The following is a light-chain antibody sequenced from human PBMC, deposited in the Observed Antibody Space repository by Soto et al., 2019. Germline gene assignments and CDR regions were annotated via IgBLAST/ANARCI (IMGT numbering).Light chain of an antibody. CDR2: KAS. V-gene: IGKV1-5*03. Sequence: DIQMTQSPSTLSASVGDRVTITCRASQSISSWLAWYQQKPGKAPKLLIYKASSLESGVPSRFSGSGSGKEFTLTISSRQPDDFATYYCQQYNSYSHVTFGQGTKVEIK. CDR3: QQYNSYSHVT. CDR1: QSISSW. J-gene: IGKJ1*01.